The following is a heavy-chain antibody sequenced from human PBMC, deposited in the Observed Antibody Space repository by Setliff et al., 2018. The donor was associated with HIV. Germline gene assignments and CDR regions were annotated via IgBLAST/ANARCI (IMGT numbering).Heavy chain of an antibody. V-gene: IGHV1-18*01. J-gene: IGHJ6*03. Sequence: ASVKVSCKASGYTFTSYGVSWVRQAPGQGLEWMGLISGYNGWTKYPQKFQGRVTMTTDTSTSTVYMELTSLTSDDTAVYYCARWVDDNSEGSYYHYMDVWGNGASVTVA. CDR3: ARWVDDNSEGSYYHYMDV. CDR1: GYTFTSYG. D-gene: IGHD6-25*01. CDR2: ISGYNGWT.